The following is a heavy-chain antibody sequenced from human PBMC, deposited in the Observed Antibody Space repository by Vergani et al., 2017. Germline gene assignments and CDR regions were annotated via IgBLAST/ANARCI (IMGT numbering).Heavy chain of an antibody. CDR2: ISGRGGSI. J-gene: IGHJ6*03. Sequence: EVQLLESGGGLVQPGGSLRLSCAASGFTFSSYAMSWVRQAPGKGLEWVSAISGRGGSIYYADSVKGRFTISRDNSKNTLYLQMNSLRAEDTAVYDGANASSYYYYYYIDVWGKGTTVTVSS. V-gene: IGHV3-23*01. CDR3: ANASSYYYYYYIDV. CDR1: GFTFSSYA.